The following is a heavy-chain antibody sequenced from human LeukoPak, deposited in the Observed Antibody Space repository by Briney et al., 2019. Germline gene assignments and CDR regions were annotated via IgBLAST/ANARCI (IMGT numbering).Heavy chain of an antibody. V-gene: IGHV1-24*01. CDR2: FDPEDGET. J-gene: IGHJ4*02. CDR1: GYTLTELS. CDR3: ATWGLSGIAAAEYYFDY. Sequence: ASVKVSCKVSGYTLTELSMHWVRQAPGKGLEWMGGFDPEDGETIYAQKFQGRVTVTEDTSTDTAYMELSSLRSEDTAVYYCATWGLSGIAAAEYYFDYWGQGTLVTVSS. D-gene: IGHD6-13*01.